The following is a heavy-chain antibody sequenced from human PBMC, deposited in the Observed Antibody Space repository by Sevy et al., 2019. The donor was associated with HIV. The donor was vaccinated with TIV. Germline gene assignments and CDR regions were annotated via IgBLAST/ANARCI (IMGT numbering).Heavy chain of an antibody. D-gene: IGHD2-2*01. Sequence: ASVKVSCKASGGTFSSYAISWVRQAPGQGLEWMGGIIPIFGTANYAQKFQGRVTITADESTSTAYMELSSLRSEDTAVYYCARDHGDIVVVPAATGNAFDIWGQGTMVTVSS. CDR3: ARDHGDIVVVPAATGNAFDI. J-gene: IGHJ3*02. CDR2: IIPIFGTA. CDR1: GGTFSSYA. V-gene: IGHV1-69*13.